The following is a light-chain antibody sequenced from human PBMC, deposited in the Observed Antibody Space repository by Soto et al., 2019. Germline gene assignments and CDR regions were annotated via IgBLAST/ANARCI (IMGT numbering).Light chain of an antibody. V-gene: IGKV1-39*01. Sequence: QVTQSPPALCPYVGAILRVTCRASQSIVTYLNWYLQKPGKAPKLLIYAASNLQSGVPSRFSGSGSGTDFTLTIRSLQPEDFATYFCQQSYSTPPWTCGKGHKVAIK. CDR3: QQSYSTPPWT. CDR2: AAS. J-gene: IGKJ1*01. CDR1: QSIVTY.